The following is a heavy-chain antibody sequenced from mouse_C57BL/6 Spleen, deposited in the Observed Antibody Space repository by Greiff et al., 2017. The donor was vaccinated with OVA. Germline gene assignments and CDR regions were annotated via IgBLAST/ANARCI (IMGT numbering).Heavy chain of an antibody. CDR2: ISAGGSYT. Sequence: EVKLMESGGGLVKPGGSLKLSCAASGFTFSSYAMSWVRQTPEKRLEWVATISAGGSYTYYPDNVKGRFTISRDNAKNNLYLQMSNLKSEDTAMYYCARDEDYAWFAYWGQGTLVTVSA. CDR1: GFTFSSYA. V-gene: IGHV5-4*01. D-gene: IGHD2-4*01. CDR3: ARDEDYAWFAY. J-gene: IGHJ3*01.